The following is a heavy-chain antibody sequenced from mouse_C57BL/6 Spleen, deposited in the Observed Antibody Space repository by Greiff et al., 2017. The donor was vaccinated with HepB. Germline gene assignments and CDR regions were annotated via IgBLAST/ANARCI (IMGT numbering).Heavy chain of an antibody. J-gene: IGHJ3*01. D-gene: IGHD2-4*01. CDR3: ARFDYGGNWFAY. CDR1: GYTFTSYW. Sequence: QVQLQQPGAELVKPGASVKMSCKASGYTFTSYWITWVKQRPGQGLEWIGDIYPGSGSTNYNEKFKSKATLTVDTSSSTAYMQLSSLTSEDSAVYYCARFDYGGNWFAYWGQGTLVTVSA. V-gene: IGHV1-55*01. CDR2: IYPGSGST.